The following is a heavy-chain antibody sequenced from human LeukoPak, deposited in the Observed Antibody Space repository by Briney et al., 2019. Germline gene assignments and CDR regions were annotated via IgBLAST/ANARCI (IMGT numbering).Heavy chain of an antibody. V-gene: IGHV3-7*01. Sequence: GGSLRLSCAGSGFTFSFYWMSWVRQAQGKGLEWVANIKQDGSEEYYVDSVKGRFTISRDNTKNSLYLQMNSLRAEDTAVYYCTRDDTVTTRVGFIDWGQGTLVTVSS. CDR1: GFTFSFYW. D-gene: IGHD4-17*01. J-gene: IGHJ4*02. CDR3: TRDDTVTTRVGFID. CDR2: IKQDGSEE.